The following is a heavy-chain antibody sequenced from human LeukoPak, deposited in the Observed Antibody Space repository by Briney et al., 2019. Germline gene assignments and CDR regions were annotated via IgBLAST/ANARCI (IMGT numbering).Heavy chain of an antibody. CDR2: INPGVGSA. CDR1: GDTFSNYY. Sequence: ASVKVSCKASGDTFSNYYMYWVRQAPGQDLEWMGIINPGVGSASYAQKFQDRVTMTSDTSTSTFYMDLSSLRSEHTAVYSCARGGVGGNSVSFYYFDYWGQGTLVTVSS. D-gene: IGHD1-26*01. J-gene: IGHJ4*02. CDR3: ARGGVGGNSVSFYYFDY. V-gene: IGHV1-46*01.